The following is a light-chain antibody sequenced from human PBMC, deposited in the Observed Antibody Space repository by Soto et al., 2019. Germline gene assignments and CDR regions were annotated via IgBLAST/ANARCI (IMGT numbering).Light chain of an antibody. CDR3: QQSFSDPPT. V-gene: IGKV1-39*01. J-gene: IGKJ1*01. Sequence: DIQMTQSPSSLSASVGVRVTITCRASQPISTYLNWYQQKPGKAPKVLIYAASSLQAGVPLRFSGSESGTDFTLTISSLQPEDFATYYCQQSFSDPPTFGQGTKVDIK. CDR2: AAS. CDR1: QPISTY.